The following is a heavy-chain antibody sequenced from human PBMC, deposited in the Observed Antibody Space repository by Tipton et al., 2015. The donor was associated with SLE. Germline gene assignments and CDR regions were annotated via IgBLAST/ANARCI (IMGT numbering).Heavy chain of an antibody. CDR2: ISGGGGTT. Sequence: SLRLSCEASGFSFKHYAINWVRQGPGKGLEWVSGISGGGGTTHYADSVKGRFSVSRDKSKDTLYLQMNSLRAEDTAVYYCAKDLYRWAFDVWGQGTMVTVSS. J-gene: IGHJ3*01. D-gene: IGHD3-16*01. CDR1: GFSFKHYA. V-gene: IGHV3-23*01. CDR3: AKDLYRWAFDV.